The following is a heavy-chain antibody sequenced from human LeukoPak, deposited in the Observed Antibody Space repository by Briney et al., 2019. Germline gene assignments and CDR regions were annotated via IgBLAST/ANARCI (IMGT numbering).Heavy chain of an antibody. V-gene: IGHV3-23*01. J-gene: IGHJ4*02. CDR2: ISGSGGST. D-gene: IGHD6-13*01. CDR1: GFTLSSYA. CDR3: AKESGFYSSSPPDY. Sequence: GGSLRLSCAASGFTLSSYAMSWVRQAPGKGLEWVSAISGSGGSTYYADSVKGRFTISRDNSKNTLYLQMNSLRADDTAIYCCAKESGFYSSSPPDYWGQGALVTVSS.